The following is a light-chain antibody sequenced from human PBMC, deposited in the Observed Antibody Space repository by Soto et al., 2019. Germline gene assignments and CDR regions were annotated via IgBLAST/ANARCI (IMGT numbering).Light chain of an antibody. J-gene: IGKJ2*01. V-gene: IGKV3-15*01. CDR3: QEYNNWPPYA. CDR2: GAS. CDR1: QSVTSR. Sequence: EIVMTQSPATLSVSPGERATLSCRASQSVTSRLAWYQQKPGQAPRLLIYGASTRATGIPARFSGSGSGTDITLTISSLQSEDFAVYYCQEYNNWPPYAFGQGTKLEIK.